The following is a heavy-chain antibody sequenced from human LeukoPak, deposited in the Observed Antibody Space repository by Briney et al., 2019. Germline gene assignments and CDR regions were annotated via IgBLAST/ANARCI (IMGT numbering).Heavy chain of an antibody. J-gene: IGHJ5*02. CDR2: INHGGVT. Sequence: SETLSLTCGVYGESFSDYSWSWIRQPPGKGLEWIGEINHGGVTNYNPSLKSRVTISVDTSKNHFSLNLKSVTAADTAIYYCARVRGTFYYGSGSPYNWFDPWGQGTLVTVFS. D-gene: IGHD3-10*01. V-gene: IGHV4-34*01. CDR1: GESFSDYS. CDR3: ARVRGTFYYGSGSPYNWFDP.